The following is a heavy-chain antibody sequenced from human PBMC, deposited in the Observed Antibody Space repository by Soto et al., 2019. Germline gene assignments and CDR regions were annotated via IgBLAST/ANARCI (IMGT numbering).Heavy chain of an antibody. CDR1: RFIFSSYT. Sequence: EVQLVESGGGLVKPGGSLRLSCAASRFIFSSYTMNWVRQAPGKGLEWVSSISSSGTKIYYADSVRGRFTISRDNAKNSLYLQMNSLRAEDTAVYFCARDPPDLWEPDQFFHHWGQGTLVTVSS. D-gene: IGHD1-26*01. J-gene: IGHJ1*01. CDR2: ISSSGTKI. V-gene: IGHV3-21*01. CDR3: ARDPPDLWEPDQFFHH.